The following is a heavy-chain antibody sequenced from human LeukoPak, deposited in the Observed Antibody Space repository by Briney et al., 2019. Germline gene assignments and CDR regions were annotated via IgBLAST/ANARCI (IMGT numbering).Heavy chain of an antibody. D-gene: IGHD2-15*01. Sequence: GGSLGLSCAASGFTFSSYSMNWVRQAPGKGLEWVSYISSSSSTIYYADSVKGRFTISRDNAKNSLYLQMNSLGAEDTAVYYCSVLGEKDYFDYWGQGTLVTVSS. V-gene: IGHV3-48*01. J-gene: IGHJ4*02. CDR3: SVLGEKDYFDY. CDR1: GFTFSSYS. CDR2: ISSSSSTI.